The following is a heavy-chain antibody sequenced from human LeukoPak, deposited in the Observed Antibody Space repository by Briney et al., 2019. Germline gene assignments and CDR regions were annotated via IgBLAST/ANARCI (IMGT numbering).Heavy chain of an antibody. Sequence: PSETLSLTCTVSGGSISSYYWSWIRQPAGKGLEWIGRIYTSGSTNYNPSLMSRVSMSLDTSKNQCSLNLNSVTAADTAVFYCARWLGNGFDIWGQGTMVTVSS. CDR2: IYTSGST. J-gene: IGHJ3*02. V-gene: IGHV4-4*07. CDR3: ARWLGNGFDI. D-gene: IGHD6-19*01. CDR1: GGSISSYY.